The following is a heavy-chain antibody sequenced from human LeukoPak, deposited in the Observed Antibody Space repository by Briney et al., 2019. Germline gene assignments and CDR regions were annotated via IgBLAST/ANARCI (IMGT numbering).Heavy chain of an antibody. V-gene: IGHV4-39*07. CDR1: GGSISSRSYS. Sequence: SETLSLTCSVSGGSISSRSYSWGWLRQTPGKGLEWIGNIDYSGTTYYTPSLKSRITFSVDTSKNQFSLRLSSVTAADTAVYYCARDDLRSDWFDPWGQGTLVIVSS. J-gene: IGHJ5*02. CDR2: IDYSGTT. CDR3: ARDDLRSDWFDP.